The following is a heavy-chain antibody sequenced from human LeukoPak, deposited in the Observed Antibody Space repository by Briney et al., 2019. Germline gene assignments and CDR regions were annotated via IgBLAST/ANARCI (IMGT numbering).Heavy chain of an antibody. J-gene: IGHJ5*02. V-gene: IGHV4-39*01. CDR2: MFYSGSA. CDR1: GGSISSSSYY. Sequence: SETLSLTCTVSGGSISSSSYYWGWIRQPPWKGLEWIGSMFYSGSAFCNPSLKSRVTISVDTSKNQFSLKLSSVTAADTAVYYCARHKGRGSINSYSCGLLDPWGQGTLVTVSS. D-gene: IGHD2-21*02. CDR3: ARHKGRGSINSYSCGLLDP.